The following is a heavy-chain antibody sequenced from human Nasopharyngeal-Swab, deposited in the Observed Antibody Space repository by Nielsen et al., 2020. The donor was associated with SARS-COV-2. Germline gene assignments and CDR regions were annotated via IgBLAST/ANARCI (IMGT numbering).Heavy chain of an antibody. CDR2: ISAYNGNT. V-gene: IGHV1-18*01. J-gene: IGHJ6*02. CDR3: AKVVVAAREDYYYGMDV. Sequence: RQAPGQGLEWMGWISAYNGNTNYAQKLQGRVTMTTDTSTSTAYMELRSLRSDDTAVYYCAKVVVAAREDYYYGMDVWGQGTTVTVSS. D-gene: IGHD2-15*01.